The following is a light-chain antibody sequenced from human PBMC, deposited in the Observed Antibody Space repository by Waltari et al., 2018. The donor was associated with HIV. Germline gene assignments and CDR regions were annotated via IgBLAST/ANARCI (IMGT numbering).Light chain of an antibody. CDR3: QQYNNWPGT. Sequence: EIVMTQSPAILSVSPGEGATLSCRASQSVKRNVAWYQQKPGQAPRLLIHGASTRGTGVPARFSGSGSETEFTLTITGLQSEDFAIYHCQQYNNWPGTFGQGTKVEIK. V-gene: IGKV3-15*01. CDR2: GAS. J-gene: IGKJ1*01. CDR1: QSVKRN.